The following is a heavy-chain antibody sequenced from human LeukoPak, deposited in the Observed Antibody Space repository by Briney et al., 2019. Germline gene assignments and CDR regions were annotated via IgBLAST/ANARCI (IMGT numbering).Heavy chain of an antibody. CDR3: ARDSAGYSSSWYAAFDI. CDR2: INSDGSST. CDR1: GFTFSSYW. D-gene: IGHD6-13*01. J-gene: IGHJ3*02. Sequence: GGSLRLSCAASGFTFSSYWMHWVRQAPGKGLVWVSRINSDGSSTSYADSVKGRFTISRDNSKNTLYLQMNSLRAEDTAVYYCARDSAGYSSSWYAAFDIWGQGTMVTVSS. V-gene: IGHV3-74*01.